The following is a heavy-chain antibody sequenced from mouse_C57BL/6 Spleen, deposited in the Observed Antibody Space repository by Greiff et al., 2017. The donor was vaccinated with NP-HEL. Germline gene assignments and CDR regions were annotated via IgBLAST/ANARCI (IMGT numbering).Heavy chain of an antibody. J-gene: IGHJ4*01. Sequence: KQRPGQGLEWIGRIHPSDSDTNYNQKFKGKATLTVDKSSSTAYMQLSSLTSEDSAVYYCAIPHYYGSSYVGAMDYWGQGTSVTVSS. CDR3: AIPHYYGSSYVGAMDY. D-gene: IGHD1-1*01. V-gene: IGHV1-74*01. CDR2: IHPSDSDT.